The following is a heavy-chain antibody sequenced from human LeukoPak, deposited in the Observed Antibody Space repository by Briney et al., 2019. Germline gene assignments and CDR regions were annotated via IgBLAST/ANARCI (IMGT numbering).Heavy chain of an antibody. D-gene: IGHD3-10*01. CDR3: ATANAVRGVIMDAFDI. V-gene: IGHV1-46*01. J-gene: IGHJ3*02. CDR1: GYTFTSYY. CDR2: INPSGGST. Sequence: ASVKVSCKASGYTFTSYYMHWVRQAPGQGLEWMGIINPSGGSTSYAQKFQGRVTMTEDTSTDTAYMELSSLRSEDTAVYYCATANAVRGVIMDAFDIWGQGTMVTVSS.